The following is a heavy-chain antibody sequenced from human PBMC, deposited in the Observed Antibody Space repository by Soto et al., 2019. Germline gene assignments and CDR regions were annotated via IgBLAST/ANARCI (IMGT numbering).Heavy chain of an antibody. J-gene: IGHJ6*03. CDR1: GFTFSSYG. CDR3: AKDGRKMLWFGELYYSMDV. Sequence: GGSLRLSCAASGFTFSSYGMHWVRQAPGKGLEWVALISYDGSNKYYADSVKGRFTISRDNSKNTLYLQMNSLRAEDTAVYYCAKDGRKMLWFGELYYSMDVWGKGPTVTVSS. CDR2: ISYDGSNK. D-gene: IGHD3-10*01. V-gene: IGHV3-30*18.